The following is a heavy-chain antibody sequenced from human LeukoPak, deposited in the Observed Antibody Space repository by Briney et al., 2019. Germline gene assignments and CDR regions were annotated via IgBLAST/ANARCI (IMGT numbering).Heavy chain of an antibody. J-gene: IGHJ4*02. D-gene: IGHD5-18*01. Sequence: GASVKVSCKASGGTFSSYAISWVRQAPGQGLEWMGGIIPIFGTANYAQKFQGRVTITADESTSTAYMELSSLRSEDTAVYYCARDLGGSGYSYGFFDYWGQGTLVTVSS. V-gene: IGHV1-69*13. CDR1: GGTFSSYA. CDR3: ARDLGGSGYSYGFFDY. CDR2: IIPIFGTA.